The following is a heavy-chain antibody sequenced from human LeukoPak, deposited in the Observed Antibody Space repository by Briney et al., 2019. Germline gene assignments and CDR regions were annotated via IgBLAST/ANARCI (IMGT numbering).Heavy chain of an antibody. Sequence: ASVTVSCKASGYTFTSYAMNWVRQAPGQGLEWMGWINTNTGNPTYAQGFTGRFVFSLDTSVSTAYLQISSLKAEDTAVYYCASSIAVAGTWADYFDYWGQGTLVTVSS. D-gene: IGHD6-19*01. J-gene: IGHJ4*02. V-gene: IGHV7-4-1*02. CDR2: INTNTGNP. CDR3: ASSIAVAGTWADYFDY. CDR1: GYTFTSYA.